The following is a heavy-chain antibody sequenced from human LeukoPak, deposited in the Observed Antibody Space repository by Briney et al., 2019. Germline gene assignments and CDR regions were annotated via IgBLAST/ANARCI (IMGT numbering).Heavy chain of an antibody. D-gene: IGHD2/OR15-2a*01. V-gene: IGHV4-59*08. CDR3: ARAFPWAYYFDY. CDR1: GGSISSYY. J-gene: IGHJ4*02. CDR2: VFCSGST. Sequence: SETLSLTCTISGGSISSYYWSWIRQPPGKGLEWIGYVFCSGSTNYNPSLQSRVTISVDTSENQFSLRLSSLTAADTAVYYCARAFPWAYYFDYWGQGTLVTVSS.